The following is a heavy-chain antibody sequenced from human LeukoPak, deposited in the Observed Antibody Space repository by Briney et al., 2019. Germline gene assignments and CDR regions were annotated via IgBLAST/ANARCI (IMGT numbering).Heavy chain of an antibody. J-gene: IGHJ4*02. D-gene: IGHD5-24*01. V-gene: IGHV3-30*18. CDR3: AKSGYNRFDY. CDR1: GFTFSSYA. CDR2: ISHDESNK. Sequence: GGSLRLSCAASGFTFSSYAMSWVRQAPGKGLEWVAAISHDESNKYYADSVKGRFTISRDNSKNTLYLQMSCLREEDTAVYFCAKSGYNRFDYWGQGTLVTVSS.